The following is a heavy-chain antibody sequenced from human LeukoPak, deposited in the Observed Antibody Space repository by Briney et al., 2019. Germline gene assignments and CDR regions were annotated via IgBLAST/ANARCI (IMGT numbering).Heavy chain of an antibody. CDR2: ISAYNGNT. CDR1: GYTFTSYG. J-gene: IGHJ5*02. V-gene: IGHV1-18*01. Sequence: VASVKVSCKASGYTFTSYGISWVRQAPGQGLEWMGWISAYNGNTNYAQKLQGRVTITRNTSINTAYMELSSLRSEDTAVYYCARMTVSGRDNWFDPWGQGTLVTVSS. CDR3: ARMTVSGRDNWFDP. D-gene: IGHD6-19*01.